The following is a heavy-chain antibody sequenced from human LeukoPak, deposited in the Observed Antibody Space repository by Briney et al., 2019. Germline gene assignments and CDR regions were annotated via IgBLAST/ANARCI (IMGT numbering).Heavy chain of an antibody. D-gene: IGHD4-17*01. V-gene: IGHV1-46*01. CDR3: ARDRTRGDYGDYGVVDY. CDR1: GYTFTSYY. CDR2: INPSGGST. Sequence: GASVKVSCKASGYTFTSYYMHWVRQAPGQGLEWMGIINPSGGSTSYAQKFQGRVTMTRDTSTGTAYMELRSLRSDDTAVYYCARDRTRGDYGDYGVVDYWGQGTLVTVSS. J-gene: IGHJ4*02.